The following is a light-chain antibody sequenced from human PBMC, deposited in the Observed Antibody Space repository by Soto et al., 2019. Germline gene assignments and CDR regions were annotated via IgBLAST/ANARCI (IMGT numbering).Light chain of an antibody. J-gene: IGKJ3*01. CDR1: QSISNY. V-gene: IGKV1-39*01. Sequence: DIQMTQSPSSLSASVGDRVTITCRASQSISNYINWYQQKPGRAPKLLIYAASTLQAGVPSRISGRGSGTAFPLTISSLQPDDFATFFCHHIYSTLFTFGPGTKVDI. CDR2: AAS. CDR3: HHIYSTLFT.